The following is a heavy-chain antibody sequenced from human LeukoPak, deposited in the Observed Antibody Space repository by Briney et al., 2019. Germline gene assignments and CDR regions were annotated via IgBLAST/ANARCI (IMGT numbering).Heavy chain of an antibody. CDR1: GFTFSSYS. V-gene: IGHV3-21*01. CDR2: ISSSSSSYI. CDR3: ARWGCGGDCYYDAFDI. D-gene: IGHD2-21*01. Sequence: PGGSLRLSCAASGFTFSSYSMNWVRQAPGKGLEWVSSISSSSSSYIYYADSVKGRFTISRDNAKNSLYLQMNSLRAEDTAVYYCARWGCGGDCYYDAFDIWGQGTMVTVSS. J-gene: IGHJ3*02.